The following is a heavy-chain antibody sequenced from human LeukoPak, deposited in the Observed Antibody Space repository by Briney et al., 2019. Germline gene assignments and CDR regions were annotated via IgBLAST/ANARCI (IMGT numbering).Heavy chain of an antibody. CDR2: ISSGSTSI. Sequence: PGGSLRLSCAASGFSFSSYSMDWVRQAPGKGLEWVSSISSGSTSIYYADSVKGWFTISRDNAKNSLYLQMNSLRAEDTAVYYCARVTGTTAGDHWGQGTLVSVSS. V-gene: IGHV3-21*01. J-gene: IGHJ5*02. D-gene: IGHD1-1*01. CDR1: GFSFSSYS. CDR3: ARVTGTTAGDH.